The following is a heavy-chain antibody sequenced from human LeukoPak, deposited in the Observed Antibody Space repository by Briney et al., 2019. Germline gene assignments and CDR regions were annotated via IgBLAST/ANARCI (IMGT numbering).Heavy chain of an antibody. Sequence: PGGSLRLSCAASGFTFSSYGMHWVRQAPGKGLEWVAFIRYDGSNKYYADSVKGRFTISRDNSKNTLYLQMNSLRAKDTAVYYCANPSDCSSTSCYYQGDYWGQGTLVTVSS. CDR1: GFTFSSYG. CDR2: IRYDGSNK. CDR3: ANPSDCSSTSCYYQGDY. V-gene: IGHV3-30*02. D-gene: IGHD2-2*01. J-gene: IGHJ4*02.